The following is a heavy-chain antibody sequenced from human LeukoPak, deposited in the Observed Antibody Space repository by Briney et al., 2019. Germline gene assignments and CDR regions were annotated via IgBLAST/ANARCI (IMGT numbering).Heavy chain of an antibody. CDR2: IRYDGSNK. Sequence: GGSLRLSCAASGFTFSSYGMHWVRQAAGKGLEWVAFIRYDGSNKYYADSVKGRFTISRDNSKNTLYLQMNSLRAEDTAVYYCAKDDDYGDYVNYFHYWGQGTLVTVSS. V-gene: IGHV3-30*02. CDR3: AKDDDYGDYVNYFHY. CDR1: GFTFSSYG. J-gene: IGHJ4*02. D-gene: IGHD4-17*01.